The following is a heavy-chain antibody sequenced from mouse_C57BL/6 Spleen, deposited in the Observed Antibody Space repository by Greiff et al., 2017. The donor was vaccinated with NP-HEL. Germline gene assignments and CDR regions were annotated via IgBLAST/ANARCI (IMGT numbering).Heavy chain of an antibody. CDR1: GFTFSDYY. CDR3: ARTSYGKSYFDY. CDR2: INYDGSST. Sequence: EVKLVESEGGLVQPGSSMKLSCTASGFTFSDYYMAWVRQVPEKGLEWVANINYDGSSTYYLDSLKSRFIISRDNAKNILYLQMSSLKSEDTATYYCARTSYGKSYFDYWGQGTTLTVSS. V-gene: IGHV5-16*01. D-gene: IGHD2-1*01. J-gene: IGHJ2*01.